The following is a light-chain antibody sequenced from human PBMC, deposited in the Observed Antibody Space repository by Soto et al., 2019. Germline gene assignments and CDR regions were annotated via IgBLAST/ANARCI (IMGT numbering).Light chain of an antibody. CDR2: AGS. CDR3: SKYVGSSSLV. CDR1: SSNVRAYNY. J-gene: IGLJ1*01. Sequence: QSALTQPASVSGPPGQPITISCTGTSSNVRAYNYVSWYQQHPGKAPKLMIYAGSNRPAGVSNRVAGLKSGNTTARDICGIQAEDEADYYCSKYVGSSSLVFGAETKGTVL. V-gene: IGLV2-14*01.